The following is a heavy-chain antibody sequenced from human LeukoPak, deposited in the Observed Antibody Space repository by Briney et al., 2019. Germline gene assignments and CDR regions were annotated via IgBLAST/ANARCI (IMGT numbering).Heavy chain of an antibody. D-gene: IGHD6-25*01. Sequence: SETLSLTCAVSGYSISSGYYWGWIRQPPGKGLEWIGNFYHSGSTYYNPSLKSRVTISVDTSKNQFSLKLSPVTAADTAVYYCARVTAYSSENYFDYWGQGTLVTVSS. CDR3: ARVTAYSSENYFDY. J-gene: IGHJ4*02. CDR1: GYSISSGYY. V-gene: IGHV4-38-2*01. CDR2: FYHSGST.